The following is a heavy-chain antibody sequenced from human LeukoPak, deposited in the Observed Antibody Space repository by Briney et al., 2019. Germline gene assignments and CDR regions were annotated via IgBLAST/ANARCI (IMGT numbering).Heavy chain of an antibody. Sequence: ASVKVSCKASGYTFTSYGISWVRQAPGQGLEWMGWISAYNGNTNYAQKLQGRVTMTTDTSTSTAYMELRSLRSDDTAVYYCAGSAGLASIAAAGNDYWGQGTLVTVSS. D-gene: IGHD6-13*01. J-gene: IGHJ4*02. CDR2: ISAYNGNT. CDR3: AGSAGLASIAAAGNDY. V-gene: IGHV1-18*01. CDR1: GYTFTSYG.